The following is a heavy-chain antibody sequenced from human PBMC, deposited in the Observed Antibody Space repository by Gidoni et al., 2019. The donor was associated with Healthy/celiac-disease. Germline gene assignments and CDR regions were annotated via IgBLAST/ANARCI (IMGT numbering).Heavy chain of an antibody. Sequence: QVQLQESGPGLVKPSETLSLTCTVSGGSISSYSWSWIRQPPGKGLEWNGYIYYSGRTNYNPTLKSRVTISVDTSKNQFSLKLSSVTAADTAVYYCARVGGWVDTYCSGGSCYYFDYWGQGTLVTVSS. CDR2: IYYSGRT. CDR1: GGSISSYS. V-gene: IGHV4-59*01. J-gene: IGHJ4*02. CDR3: ARVGGWVDTYCSGGSCYYFDY. D-gene: IGHD2-15*01.